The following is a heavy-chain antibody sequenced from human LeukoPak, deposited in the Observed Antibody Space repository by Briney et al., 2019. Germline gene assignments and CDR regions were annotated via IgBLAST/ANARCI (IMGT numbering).Heavy chain of an antibody. Sequence: SETLSLTCTVSGGSVSSGSYYWSWIRQPPGKGLEWIGYIYYSGSTNYNPSLKSRVTISVDTSKNQFSLKLSSVTAADTAVYYCARGTVTLDYWGQGTLVTVSS. V-gene: IGHV4-61*01. J-gene: IGHJ4*02. CDR1: GGSVSSGSYY. CDR3: ARGTVTLDY. CDR2: IYYSGST. D-gene: IGHD4-17*01.